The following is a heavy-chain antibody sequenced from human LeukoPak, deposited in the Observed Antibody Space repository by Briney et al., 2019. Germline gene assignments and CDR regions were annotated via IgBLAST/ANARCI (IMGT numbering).Heavy chain of an antibody. CDR2: ISGSGGST. CDR3: AKVVGRYGDPRFDC. J-gene: IGHJ4*02. V-gene: IGHV3-23*01. D-gene: IGHD4-17*01. CDR1: GFTFSSYA. Sequence: GGSLRLSCAASGFTFSSYAMSWVRQAPGKGLEWVSAISGSGGSTYYADSVKGRFTISRDNSKNTLYLQMSSLRAEDTAVYYCAKVVGRYGDPRFDCWGQGTLVTVSS.